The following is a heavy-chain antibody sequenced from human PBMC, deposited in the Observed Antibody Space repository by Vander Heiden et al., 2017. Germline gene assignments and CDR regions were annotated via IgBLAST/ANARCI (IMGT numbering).Heavy chain of an antibody. V-gene: IGHV1-69*01. J-gene: IGHJ5*02. Sequence: QVQLLQSGAGVKKPGSSVKVSCKASGGTLSSYAICWVRQAPGQGLEWMGGIIPIFGTANYAQKFQGRVTITADESTSTAYMELSSLRSEDTAVYYCARDVRYCSSTSCYKISWFDPWGQGTLVTVSS. CDR2: IIPIFGTA. CDR1: GGTLSSYA. D-gene: IGHD2-2*02. CDR3: ARDVRYCSSTSCYKISWFDP.